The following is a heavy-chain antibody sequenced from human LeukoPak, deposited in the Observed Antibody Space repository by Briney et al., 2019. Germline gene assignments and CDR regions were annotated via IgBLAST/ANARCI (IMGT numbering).Heavy chain of an antibody. CDR3: ARDLSAGYNSNWYDY. D-gene: IGHD6-13*01. J-gene: IGHJ5*01. V-gene: IGHV3-13*01. CDR2: IGTAGDT. CDR1: GFTFSNYD. Sequence: GGSLGLSCAASGFTFSNYDMHWVRHATGKGLEWVSAIGTAGDTYYPGSVKGRFTISRENAKNSLYLQMNSLRAEDTAVYYCARDLSAGYNSNWYDYWGQGTLVTVSS.